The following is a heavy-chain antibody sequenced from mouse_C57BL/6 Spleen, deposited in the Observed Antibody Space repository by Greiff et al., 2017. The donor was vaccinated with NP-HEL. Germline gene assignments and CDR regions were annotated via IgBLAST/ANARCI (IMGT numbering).Heavy chain of an antibody. Sequence: QVQLQQPGAELVKPGASVKLSCKASGYTFTSYWMQWVKQRPGQGLEWIGEIDPSDSYTNYNQKFKGKATLTVDTSSSTAYMQLSSLTSEDSAVYYCARPYYYGGGLPFDYWGQGTTLTVSS. J-gene: IGHJ2*01. CDR1: GYTFTSYW. CDR3: ARPYYYGGGLPFDY. CDR2: IDPSDSYT. V-gene: IGHV1-50*01. D-gene: IGHD1-1*01.